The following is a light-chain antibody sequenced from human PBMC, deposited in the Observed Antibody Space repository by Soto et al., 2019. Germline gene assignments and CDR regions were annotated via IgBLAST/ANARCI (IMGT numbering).Light chain of an antibody. CDR2: LGS. Sequence: DIVMTQSPLSLPVTPGEPASISCRSSQSLLHSNGYNYLDWYLQKPGQSPQLLIYLGSNRASGVPDRFSGSGSGTDFTLKISRVEAEDVEVYYCMQALQTPSTFGQGTRLEIK. CDR3: MQALQTPST. CDR1: QSLLHSNGYNY. V-gene: IGKV2-28*01. J-gene: IGKJ5*01.